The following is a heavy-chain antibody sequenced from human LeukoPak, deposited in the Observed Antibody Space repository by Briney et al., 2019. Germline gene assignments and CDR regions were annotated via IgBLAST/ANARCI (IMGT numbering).Heavy chain of an antibody. D-gene: IGHD5-18*01. CDR2: IFYTGST. J-gene: IGHJ4*02. CDR3: ARGAWIQLWSSFDY. CDR1: GGSITSGNYY. Sequence: SETLSLTCTVSGGSITSGNYYWSWIRQPPGKGLEWIGYIFYTGSTNYSPSLKSRVSISVDTFKNQFSLKLSSVTAADTAVYYCARGAWIQLWSSFDYWGQGTLVTVSS. V-gene: IGHV4-30-4*01.